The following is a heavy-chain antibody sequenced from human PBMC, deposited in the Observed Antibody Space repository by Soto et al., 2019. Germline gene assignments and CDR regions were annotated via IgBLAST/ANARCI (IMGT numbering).Heavy chain of an antibody. CDR2: IYPGDSDT. J-gene: IGHJ6*02. CDR1: GYSFTSYW. V-gene: IGHV5-51*01. Sequence: GESLKISCKGSGYSFTSYWIVGWRQMLGKGLEWMGIIYPGDSDTRYRPSFQGQVTISAEKSISTAYLQWSSLKASDAAMYYCAKTSAGGKYYYGMDVWGHGTTVTIYS. D-gene: IGHD6-13*01. CDR3: AKTSAGGKYYYGMDV.